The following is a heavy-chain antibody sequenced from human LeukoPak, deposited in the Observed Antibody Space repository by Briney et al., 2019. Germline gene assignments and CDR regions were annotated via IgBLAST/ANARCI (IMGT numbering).Heavy chain of an antibody. D-gene: IGHD5-12*01. V-gene: IGHV1-18*01. J-gene: IGHJ4*02. CDR3: ARVPRATAGAGGAYY. CDR1: GYTFTSYG. CDR2: ISAYNGNT. Sequence: ASVKVSCKASGYTFTSYGISWVRQAPGQGLEWVGWISAYNGNTNYAQKLQGRVTMTTDTSTSTAYMELRSLRSDDTAVYYCARVPRATAGAGGAYYWGQGTLVTVSS.